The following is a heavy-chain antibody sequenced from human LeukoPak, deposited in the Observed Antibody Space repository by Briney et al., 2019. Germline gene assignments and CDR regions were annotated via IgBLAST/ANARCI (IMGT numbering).Heavy chain of an antibody. V-gene: IGHV3-53*01. CDR1: GFTVSNNY. J-gene: IGHJ4*02. D-gene: IGHD2-2*02. Sequence: EAVGSLRLSCAASGFTVSNNYTSGVRQAPGKGLEWVSVLYSGGSTYYADSVKGRFTISRDNSKNTLYLQMSSLRAEDTAVYYCARYCSSTSCSTPFDYWGQGALVTVSS. CDR2: LYSGGST. CDR3: ARYCSSTSCSTPFDY.